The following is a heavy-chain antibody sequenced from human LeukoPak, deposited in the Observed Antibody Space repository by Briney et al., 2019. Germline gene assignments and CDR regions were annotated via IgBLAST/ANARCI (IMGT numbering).Heavy chain of an antibody. D-gene: IGHD4-17*01. Sequence: GASLRLSCAACGFTFGSYRMNWVRPPPGKGLEWVASISSSSNYIYYADSVKGRFTISRDNAKNSLYLQMNSLRAEDTAVYYCARGMGDYVYYYYGMDVWGKGTTVTVSS. CDR3: ARGMGDYVYYYYGMDV. CDR2: ISSSSNYI. J-gene: IGHJ6*04. CDR1: GFTFGSYR. V-gene: IGHV3-21*01.